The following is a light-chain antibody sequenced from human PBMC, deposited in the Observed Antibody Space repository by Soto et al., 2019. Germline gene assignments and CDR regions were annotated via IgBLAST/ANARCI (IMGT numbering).Light chain of an antibody. CDR2: GAS. Sequence: IVLTPSPGTLSLSPGERATLSCRASQSVSSSYLAWYQQKPGQAPRLLIYGASSRATGIPDRFSGSGSGTDFTLTISRLEPEDFAVFYCQQYATSPNTFGQGTKVDIK. CDR3: QQYATSPNT. CDR1: QSVSSSY. J-gene: IGKJ2*01. V-gene: IGKV3-20*01.